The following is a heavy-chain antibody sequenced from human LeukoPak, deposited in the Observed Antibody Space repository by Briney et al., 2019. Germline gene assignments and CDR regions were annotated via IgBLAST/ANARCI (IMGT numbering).Heavy chain of an antibody. D-gene: IGHD5-18*01. J-gene: IGHJ3*02. CDR2: IIPILGVA. CDR1: GGTFSSYA. V-gene: IGHV1-69*04. CDR3: ARVRYSYGSYDAFDI. Sequence: SVKVSCKASGGTFSSYAISWVRQAPGQGLEWVGRIIPILGVANYAQKFQGRVTITADKSTSTAYMELSSLRSEDTAVYYCARVRYSYGSYDAFDIWGQGTMVTVSS.